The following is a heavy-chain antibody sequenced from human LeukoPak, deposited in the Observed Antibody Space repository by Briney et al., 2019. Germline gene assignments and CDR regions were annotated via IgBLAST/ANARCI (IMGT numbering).Heavy chain of an antibody. J-gene: IGHJ4*02. D-gene: IGHD3-22*01. V-gene: IGHV3-30*04. CDR3: AKDRGGSSGHYCGYFDY. CDR1: GFNFSNYA. Sequence: GGSLRLSCAASGFNFSNYAMHWVRQAPGRGLEWVAVISYDGINKHYADSVKGRITISRDNSKNTLYLQMNSLRPEDTAVYYCAKDRGGSSGHYCGYFDYWGQGTLVTVSS. CDR2: ISYDGINK.